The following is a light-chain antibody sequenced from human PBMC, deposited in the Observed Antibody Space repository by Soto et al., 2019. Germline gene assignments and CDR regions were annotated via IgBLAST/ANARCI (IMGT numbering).Light chain of an antibody. CDR2: WAS. Sequence: DIVMTQSPDSLAVSLGERATINCKSSQSVLYSSNNKNFLAWFQQKPGQPPKLLIYWASARESGVPDRFSGSGSGTDFTLTISSLQAEDVAVYYCQQYYRTPWTFGQGTKLDIK. V-gene: IGKV4-1*01. CDR3: QQYYRTPWT. J-gene: IGKJ1*01. CDR1: QSVLYSSNNKNF.